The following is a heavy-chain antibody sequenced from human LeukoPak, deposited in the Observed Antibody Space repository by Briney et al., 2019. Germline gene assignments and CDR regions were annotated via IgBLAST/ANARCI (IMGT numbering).Heavy chain of an antibody. CDR2: INPSGGST. D-gene: IGHD3-10*02. CDR1: GYTFTSYY. CDR3: ARDVRAPGVFYYYYYMDV. J-gene: IGHJ6*03. V-gene: IGHV1-46*01. Sequence: ASVTASCKASGYTFTSYYMHWVRQAPGQGLEWMGIINPSGGSTSYAQKFQGRVTMTRDMSTSTVYMELSSLRSEDTAVYYCARDVRAPGVFYYYYYMDVWGQGTMVTVS.